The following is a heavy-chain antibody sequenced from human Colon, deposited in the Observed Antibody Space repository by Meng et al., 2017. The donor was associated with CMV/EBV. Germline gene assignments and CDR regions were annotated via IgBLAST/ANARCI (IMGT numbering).Heavy chain of an antibody. CDR2: INPNSGGT. CDR3: AGGGGYERGLDY. J-gene: IGHJ4*02. V-gene: IGHV1-2*02. CDR1: GYTFTGYY. Sequence: ASVMVSCKASGYTFTGYYMHWVRQAPGHGLEWMGWINPNSGGTNYAQKFQGRVTMTRDTSISTAYMELSRLRSDDTAVYYCAGGGGYERGLDYWGQGTLVTVSS. D-gene: IGHD5-12*01.